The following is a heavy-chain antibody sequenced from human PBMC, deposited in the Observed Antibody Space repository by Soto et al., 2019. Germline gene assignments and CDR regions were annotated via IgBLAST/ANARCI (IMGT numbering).Heavy chain of an antibody. CDR2: INHSGST. D-gene: IGHD3-22*01. J-gene: IGHJ4*02. Sequence: SETLSLTCAVYGGSFSGYYWSWTRQPPGKGLEWIGEINHSGSTNYNPSLKSRVTISVDTSKNQFSLKLSSVTAADTAVYYCARGVVADYWGQGTLVTVSS. CDR3: ARGVVADY. V-gene: IGHV4-34*01. CDR1: GGSFSGYY.